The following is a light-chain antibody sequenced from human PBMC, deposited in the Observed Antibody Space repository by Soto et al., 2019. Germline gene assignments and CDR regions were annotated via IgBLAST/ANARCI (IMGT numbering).Light chain of an antibody. CDR3: TSYPSSTTLV. Sequence: SALTQPASVSGSPGQSITISCTGTSSDVGAYNYVSWYQQHPGKAPKLMIYDVTNRPSGISNRFSGSKSGNTASLTISGLQAEDEADYYCTSYPSSTTLVFGGGTKLTVL. CDR2: DVT. V-gene: IGLV2-14*03. CDR1: SSDVGAYNY. J-gene: IGLJ2*01.